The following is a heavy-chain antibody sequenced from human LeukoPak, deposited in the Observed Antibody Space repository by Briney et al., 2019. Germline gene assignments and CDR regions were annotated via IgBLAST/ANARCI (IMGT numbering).Heavy chain of an antibody. J-gene: IGHJ3*02. Sequence: SETLSLTCTVSGGSISPYYWNWIRQPAGKGLEWIGRLYVSGSTDYNPSLKSRVSISGDTSKNQFSLKLSSVTAADTAVYYCARFIAEAGTDAFDIWGQGTMVTVSS. CDR3: ARFIAEAGTDAFDI. V-gene: IGHV4-4*07. D-gene: IGHD6-13*01. CDR2: LYVSGST. CDR1: GGSISPYY.